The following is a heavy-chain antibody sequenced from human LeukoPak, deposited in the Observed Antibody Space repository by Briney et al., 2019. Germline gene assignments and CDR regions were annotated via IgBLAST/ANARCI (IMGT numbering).Heavy chain of an antibody. D-gene: IGHD3-3*01. CDR3: ASGDDFWSGYLYY. CDR1: GGSISSYY. V-gene: IGHV4-59*08. J-gene: IGHJ4*02. CDR2: IYYSGST. Sequence: SGTLSLTCTVSGGSISSYYWSWIRQPPGKGLEWIGYIYYSGSTNYNPSLKSRVTISVDTSKNQFSLKLSSVTAADTAVYYCASGDDFWSGYLYYWGQGTLVTVSS.